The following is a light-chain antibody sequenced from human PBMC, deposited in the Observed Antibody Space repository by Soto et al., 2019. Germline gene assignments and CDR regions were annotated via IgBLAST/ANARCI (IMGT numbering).Light chain of an antibody. J-gene: IGKJ4*01. CDR1: QSVTSR. CDR2: DAS. CDR3: QQRYSSPLT. V-gene: IGKV3-11*01. Sequence: EIVLTQSPATLSLSPGERATLSCRASQSVTSRLAWYQQRPGQAPRLLIFDASYEATGVPGRFSGSGSGTDFTLTISSLEPEDFAVYYCQQRYSSPLTFGGGTKVDIK.